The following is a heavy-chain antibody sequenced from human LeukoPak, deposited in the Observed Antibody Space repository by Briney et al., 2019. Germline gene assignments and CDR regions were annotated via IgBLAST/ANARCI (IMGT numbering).Heavy chain of an antibody. V-gene: IGHV4-34*01. CDR3: ARLLDYDSSGYPDTFDI. CDR2: INHSGST. CDR1: GGSFSGYY. D-gene: IGHD3-22*01. Sequence: ETLSLTCAVYGGSFSGYYWSWIRQPPGKGLEWIGEINHSGSTNYNPSLKSRVTMSIDTSKSHFSLKLSSLTAADTALYFCARLLDYDSSGYPDTFDIWGQGTMVTVSS. J-gene: IGHJ3*02.